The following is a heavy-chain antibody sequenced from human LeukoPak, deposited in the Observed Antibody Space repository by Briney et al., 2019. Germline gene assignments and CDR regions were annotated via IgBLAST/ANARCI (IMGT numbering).Heavy chain of an antibody. J-gene: IGHJ4*02. CDR3: ARDQGAAAGFAIDY. CDR2: INPDSGGT. CDR1: GYTFNDYY. D-gene: IGHD6-13*01. Sequence: ASVKVSCKPSGYTFNDYYMHWVRQAPGQGLEWMGWINPDSGGTNYAQKFQGRVTMTRDTSVSTAYMEVRRLKSDDTAVYYCARDQGAAAGFAIDYWGQGTMVTVSS. V-gene: IGHV1-2*02.